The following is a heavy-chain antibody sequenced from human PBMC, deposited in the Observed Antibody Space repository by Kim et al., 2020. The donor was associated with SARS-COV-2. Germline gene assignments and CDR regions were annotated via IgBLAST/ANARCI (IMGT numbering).Heavy chain of an antibody. V-gene: IGHV3-23*01. CDR2: SSGSSSST. J-gene: IGHJ3*01. D-gene: IGHD4-17*01. CDR3: AKSRHEHGDWEAFDV. CDR1: GFAFSGHA. Sequence: GGSLRLSCAASGFAFSGHAMSWVRQAPGKGLEWVADSSGSSSSTYYAASVKGRFTISRDNSKNTLYLQMNSLRADDTAAYFCAKSRHEHGDWEAFDVWG.